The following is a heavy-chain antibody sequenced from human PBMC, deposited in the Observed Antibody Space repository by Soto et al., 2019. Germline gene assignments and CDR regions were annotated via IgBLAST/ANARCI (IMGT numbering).Heavy chain of an antibody. CDR1: GYTFTNYW. V-gene: IGHV5-51*03. CDR2: IYPGESDT. Sequence: PGESLKISCKVSGYTFTNYWIGWVRQMPGKGLEWMGIIYPGESDTKYNPSFQGQVTISADKSITTTYPQWSSLKASDTAIYYCAASIFYYGMDVWGQGTTVTVS. CDR3: AASIFYYGMDV. J-gene: IGHJ6*02.